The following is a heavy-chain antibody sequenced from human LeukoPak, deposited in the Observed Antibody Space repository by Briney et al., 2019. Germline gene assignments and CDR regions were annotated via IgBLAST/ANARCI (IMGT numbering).Heavy chain of an antibody. CDR3: AREWLYYYDSSGYYYGPEYFQH. CDR1: GLTFSSYS. D-gene: IGHD3-22*01. J-gene: IGHJ1*01. Sequence: GGSLRLSCAASGLTFSSYSMNWVRQAPGKGLEWVSSISSSSSYIYYADSVKGRFTISRDNAKNSLYLQMNSLRAEDTAVYYCAREWLYYYDSSGYYYGPEYFQHWGQGTLVTVSS. CDR2: ISSSSSYI. V-gene: IGHV3-21*01.